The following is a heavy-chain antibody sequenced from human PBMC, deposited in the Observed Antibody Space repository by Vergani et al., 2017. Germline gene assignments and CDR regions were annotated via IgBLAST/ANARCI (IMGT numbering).Heavy chain of an antibody. J-gene: IGHJ3*02. D-gene: IGHD2-21*02. CDR2: IIPILGIA. CDR1: GGTFSSYA. CDR3: AGGRDIVVVTAIRDAFDI. V-gene: IGHV1-69*04. Sequence: QVQLVQSGAEVKKPGSSVKVSCKASGGTFSSYAISWVRQAPGQGLEWMGRIIPILGIANYAQKFQGRVTITADKSTSTAYMELSSLRSEDTAVYYCAGGRDIVVVTAIRDAFDIWGQGTMVTVSS.